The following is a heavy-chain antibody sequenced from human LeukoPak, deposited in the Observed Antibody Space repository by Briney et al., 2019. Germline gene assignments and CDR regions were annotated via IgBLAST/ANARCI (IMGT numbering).Heavy chain of an antibody. CDR2: IKEDGSEK. Sequence: PGGSLRLSCAASGFTFSNYWISWVRQAPGKGPEWVANIKEDGSEKYYVDSVKGRFTLSRDNAKNSLYLQMNSLRAEDTAVYYCARGHYGLDCWGQGTLVIVSS. D-gene: IGHD4-17*01. CDR3: ARGHYGLDC. J-gene: IGHJ4*02. CDR1: GFTFSNYW. V-gene: IGHV3-7*01.